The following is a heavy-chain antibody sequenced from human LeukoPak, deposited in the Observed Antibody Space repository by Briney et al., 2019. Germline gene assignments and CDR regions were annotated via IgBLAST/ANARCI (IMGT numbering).Heavy chain of an antibody. CDR1: GFTFSTYA. V-gene: IGHV3-21*01. Sequence: GGSLRLSCGASGFTFSTYAMNWIRQVPGKGLEWFSSISSSSDYIYYADSVKGRFTISRDNAKYSLYLQMNSLRAEDTAVYYCARGGAVAATGFDSWGQGTLVTVSS. J-gene: IGHJ4*02. CDR3: ARGGAVAATGFDS. CDR2: ISSSSDYI. D-gene: IGHD6-19*01.